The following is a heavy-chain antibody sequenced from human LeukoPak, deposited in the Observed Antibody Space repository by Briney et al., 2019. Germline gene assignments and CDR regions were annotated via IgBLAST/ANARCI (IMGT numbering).Heavy chain of an antibody. Sequence: GGSLRLSCAASGFTFSSYWMHWVRQAPGKGLVWVSRINSDGSSTSYADSVKGRFTISRDNAKNTLYLQMNSLRAEDTAVYYCVWFGELLSDLDYWGQGTLVTVSS. D-gene: IGHD3-10*01. CDR2: INSDGSST. V-gene: IGHV3-74*01. CDR1: GFTFSSYW. CDR3: VWFGELLSDLDY. J-gene: IGHJ4*02.